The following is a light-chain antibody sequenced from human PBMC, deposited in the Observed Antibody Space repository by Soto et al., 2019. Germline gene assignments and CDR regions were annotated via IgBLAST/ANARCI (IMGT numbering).Light chain of an antibody. V-gene: IGKV1-9*01. CDR2: AAS. J-gene: IGKJ2*01. Sequence: QLTQSPSSLSASVGDRVTITCRASQGISSFLAWYQQKPGKAPKLLIYAASTLQSGVPSRFSGSGSGTDFTLTSSSLQPEDFATYYCQQLNSYPRNTFGQGTKLEIK. CDR1: QGISSF. CDR3: QQLNSYPRNT.